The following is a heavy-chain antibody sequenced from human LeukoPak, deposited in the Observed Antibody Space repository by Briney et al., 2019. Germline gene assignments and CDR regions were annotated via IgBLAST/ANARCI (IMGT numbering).Heavy chain of an antibody. CDR2: IYFSGST. J-gene: IGHJ4*02. CDR1: GGSVSSGGYY. V-gene: IGHV4-61*08. D-gene: IGHD4-17*01. Sequence: PSETLSLTCTASGGSVSSGGYYWSWIRQPPGKGLEWIGYIYFSGSTTYNPSLNSRVTISVDTSKNKFSLKLSSVTAADTAVYYCARVPISTTARGYFDYWGRGTLVTVSS. CDR3: ARVPISTTARGYFDY.